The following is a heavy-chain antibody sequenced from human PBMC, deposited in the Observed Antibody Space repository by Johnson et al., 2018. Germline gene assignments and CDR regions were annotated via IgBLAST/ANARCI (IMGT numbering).Heavy chain of an antibody. CDR1: GFTFSDYY. D-gene: IGHD7-27*01. CDR2: ISRGVYSI. V-gene: IGHV3-11*04. J-gene: IGHJ3*01. Sequence: SCAASGFTFSDYYMSWVRQAPGKGLEWFSYISRGVYSIYNADSLKGRFTISRDNAKNSLYLQMNCLSADETAVYYCANDDWGPRAFEAWGQGTMVTVSS. CDR3: ANDDWGPRAFEA.